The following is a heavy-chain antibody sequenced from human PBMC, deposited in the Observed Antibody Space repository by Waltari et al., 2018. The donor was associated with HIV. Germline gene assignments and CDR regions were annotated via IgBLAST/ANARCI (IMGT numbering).Heavy chain of an antibody. Sequence: VPPVQSGAEVKKPGASVKVSCKAYGYTFTSYDVNWLRQAPGQGLEWMGWMNPNSGNTGYAQKFQGRVTMTRNTSISTAYMELSSLRSEDTAVYYCARSGGSYGGGGYWGQGTLVTVSS. CDR2: MNPNSGNT. D-gene: IGHD1-26*01. V-gene: IGHV1-8*01. CDR1: GYTFTSYD. J-gene: IGHJ4*02. CDR3: ARSGGSYGGGGY.